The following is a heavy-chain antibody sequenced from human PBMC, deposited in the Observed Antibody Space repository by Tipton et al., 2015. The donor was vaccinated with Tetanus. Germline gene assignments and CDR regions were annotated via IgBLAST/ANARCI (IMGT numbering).Heavy chain of an antibody. Sequence: QLVQSGAEVKKPGASVKVSCKASGYTFTHYGVNWVRQAPGQGLEWMGWISPFNENVNYAEKFQGRLPMTTDRSTATVYMDLRSRRSDDPAVYYCGRGRGLGPHEYFEHWGQGTLVTVSS. D-gene: IGHD3/OR15-3a*01. V-gene: IGHV1-18*01. CDR2: ISPFNENV. CDR1: GYTFTHYG. J-gene: IGHJ5*02. CDR3: GRGRGLGPHEYFEH.